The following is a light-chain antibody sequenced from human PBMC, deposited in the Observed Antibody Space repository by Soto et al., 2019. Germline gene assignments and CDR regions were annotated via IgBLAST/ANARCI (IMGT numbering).Light chain of an antibody. Sequence: EIVMTQSPATLSVSPGESATLSCRASRSVYANLAWYQQRPGQAPRLLIYGAFTRATDIPARFRGSGSGTKFSLPTSVFQPEDFAFFYCQQYVFWPFPFAPGPRVDTK. J-gene: IGKJ3*01. CDR3: QQYVFWPFP. V-gene: IGKV3-15*01. CDR2: GAF. CDR1: RSVYAN.